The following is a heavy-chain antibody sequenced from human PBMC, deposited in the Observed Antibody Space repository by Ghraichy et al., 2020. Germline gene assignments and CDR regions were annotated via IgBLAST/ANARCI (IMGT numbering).Heavy chain of an antibody. D-gene: IGHD3-10*01. J-gene: IGHJ5*02. CDR1: GGSISSSNW. Sequence: SETLSLTWAVSGGSISSSNWWSWVRQPPGKGLEWIGEIHHSGNTNYSPSLKSRVTISVDKSKNQFSLKVSSVTAADTAVYYCARVQEDATYYYGSGIFAVDLWGQGTQVTVSS. V-gene: IGHV4-4*02. CDR3: ARVQEDATYYYGSGIFAVDL. CDR2: IHHSGNT.